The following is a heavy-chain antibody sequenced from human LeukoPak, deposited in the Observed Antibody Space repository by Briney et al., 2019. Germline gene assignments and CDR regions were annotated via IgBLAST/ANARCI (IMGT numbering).Heavy chain of an antibody. CDR3: ARDWLRYMDV. D-gene: IGHD3-9*01. CDR1: GFTVSSNY. CDR2: IYSGGST. V-gene: IGHV3-53*01. Sequence: GGSLRLSCAASGFTVSSNYMSWVPPAPGKALEWVSVIYSGGSTYYPDSVKGRFTIYRDNSKNTLYLQMNSVRAEDTDVYYCARDWLRYMDVWGKGTTVTVSS. J-gene: IGHJ6*03.